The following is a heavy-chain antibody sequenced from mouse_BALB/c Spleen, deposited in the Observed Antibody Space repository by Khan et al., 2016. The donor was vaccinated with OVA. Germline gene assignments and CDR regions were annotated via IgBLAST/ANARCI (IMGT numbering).Heavy chain of an antibody. CDR1: GYTFTSYW. CDR2: IGPGSGST. V-gene: IGHV1S41*01. J-gene: IGHJ4*01. Sequence: DLVKPGASVKLSCKASGYTFTSYWINWIKQRPRQGLEWIGRIGPGSGSTYYNEVFKGKATLTVDTSSSTAYIQLSSLSSEDSAVYFCARENYYGRTYYAMDYGGQGTSVTVSS. D-gene: IGHD1-1*01. CDR3: ARENYYGRTYYAMDY.